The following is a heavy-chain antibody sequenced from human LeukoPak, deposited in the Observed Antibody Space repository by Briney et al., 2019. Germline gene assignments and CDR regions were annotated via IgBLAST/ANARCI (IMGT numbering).Heavy chain of an antibody. D-gene: IGHD6-19*01. CDR1: GYTFTGYY. J-gene: IGHJ5*02. Sequence: ASVKVSCKASGYTFTGYYMHWVRQAPGQGLEWMGWINPNSGGTNYAQKFQGRVTITRNTSISTAYMELNSLRSEDTAVYYCARRYSSGWYYWFDPWGQGTLVTVSS. CDR2: INPNSGGT. V-gene: IGHV1-2*02. CDR3: ARRYSSGWYYWFDP.